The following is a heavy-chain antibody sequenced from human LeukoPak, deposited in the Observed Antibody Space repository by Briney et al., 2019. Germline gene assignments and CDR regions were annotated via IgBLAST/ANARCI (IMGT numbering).Heavy chain of an antibody. CDR3: ARGVGASDYFDY. J-gene: IGHJ4*02. D-gene: IGHD1-26*01. Sequence: ASVKVSCKASGYTFTGYYMHWVQQAPGQGLEWMGWINPNSGGTNYAQKFQGRVTMTRDTSISTAYMELSRLRSDDTAVYYCARGVGASDYFDYWGQGTLVTVSS. CDR1: GYTFTGYY. CDR2: INPNSGGT. V-gene: IGHV1-2*02.